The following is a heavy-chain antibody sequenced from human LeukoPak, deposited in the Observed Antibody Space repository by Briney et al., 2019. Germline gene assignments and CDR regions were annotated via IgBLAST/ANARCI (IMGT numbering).Heavy chain of an antibody. Sequence: GGSLRLSCAASGFTFSSYAMSWVPQAPGKGLECVSAISGSGGSTYYADSVKGRFTISRDNSKNTLYLQMNSLRAEDTAVYYCAKDPSSSWYSDYWGQGTLVTVSS. CDR2: ISGSGGST. CDR1: GFTFSSYA. V-gene: IGHV3-23*01. J-gene: IGHJ4*02. CDR3: AKDPSSSWYSDY. D-gene: IGHD6-13*01.